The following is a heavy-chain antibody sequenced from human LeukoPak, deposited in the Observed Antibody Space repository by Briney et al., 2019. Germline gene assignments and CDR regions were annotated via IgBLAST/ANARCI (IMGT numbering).Heavy chain of an antibody. D-gene: IGHD1-26*01. Sequence: PGGSLRLSCGASGFVFDDYDMHWVRQAPGKGLEWVAFIRSDGYHTYYTDSVKGRFIITRDNFKNSLYLQMNSLRVEDTAVYYCARDPYSGTYGNTYYYYMDVWGKGTTVTISS. J-gene: IGHJ6*03. CDR3: ARDPYSGTYGNTYYYYMDV. CDR1: GFVFDDYD. CDR2: IRSDGYHT. V-gene: IGHV3-30*02.